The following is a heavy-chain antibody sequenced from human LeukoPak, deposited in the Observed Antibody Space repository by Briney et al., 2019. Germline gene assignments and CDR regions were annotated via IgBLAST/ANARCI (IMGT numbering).Heavy chain of an antibody. CDR2: ISSSGSTI. V-gene: IGHV3-48*03. Sequence: GGSMRLSCAASGFTFSSYEMNWVRQAPGKGLEWVSYISSSGSTIYYADSMRGRFTISRDNAKNSLYLQMNSLKPEDTAVYYCARVAEAAAFDSWGQGTLVTVSS. D-gene: IGHD6-13*01. CDR1: GFTFSSYE. CDR3: ARVAEAAAFDS. J-gene: IGHJ4*02.